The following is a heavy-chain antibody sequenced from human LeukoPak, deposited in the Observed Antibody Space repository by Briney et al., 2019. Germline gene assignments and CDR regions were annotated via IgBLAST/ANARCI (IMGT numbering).Heavy chain of an antibody. Sequence: ASMKVSSKASGFTFTGYYMHWVRQAPGQGLEWMGWINPNSGGTNYAQKFQGRVTMTRDTSISTAYMELSRLRSDDTAVFYCARGQYSSSWFGSWFDPWGQGTLATVSS. CDR3: ARGQYSSSWFGSWFDP. CDR1: GFTFTGYY. V-gene: IGHV1-2*02. CDR2: INPNSGGT. D-gene: IGHD6-13*01. J-gene: IGHJ5*02.